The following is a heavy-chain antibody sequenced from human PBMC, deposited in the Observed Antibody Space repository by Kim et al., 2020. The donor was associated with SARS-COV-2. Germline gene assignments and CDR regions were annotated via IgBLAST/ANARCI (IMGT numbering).Heavy chain of an antibody. D-gene: IGHD3-9*01. CDR1: GYSISSGYY. CDR3: ARSDWSNAVDI. V-gene: IGHV4-38-2*02. J-gene: IGHJ3*02. Sequence: SETLSLTCTVSGYSISSGYYWGWIRQPPGKGLEWIGSIYHSGSTYYNPSLKSRVTISVDTSKNQFSLKLSSVTAADTAVYYCARSDWSNAVDIWGQGTMV. CDR2: IYHSGST.